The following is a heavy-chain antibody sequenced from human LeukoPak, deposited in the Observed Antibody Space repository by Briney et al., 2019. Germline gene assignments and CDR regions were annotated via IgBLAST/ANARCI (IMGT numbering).Heavy chain of an antibody. Sequence: GGSLRLSCAASGFTFSSYWMSWVRQAPGEGLEWVAKIKQDGSEKYYVDSVKGRFTISRDNAKNSLYLQMNGLRAEDTAVYYCAKDLVAARGRPQYFDYWGQGTLVTVSS. V-gene: IGHV3-7*01. J-gene: IGHJ4*02. CDR2: IKQDGSEK. D-gene: IGHD3-16*01. CDR1: GFTFSSYW. CDR3: AKDLVAARGRPQYFDY.